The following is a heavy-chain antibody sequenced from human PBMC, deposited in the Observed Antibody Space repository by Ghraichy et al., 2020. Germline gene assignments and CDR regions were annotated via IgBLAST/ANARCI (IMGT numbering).Heavy chain of an antibody. J-gene: IGHJ4*02. D-gene: IGHD2-21*02. V-gene: IGHV4-31*03. CDR2: IYYSGST. Sequence: SETLSLTCTVSGGSISSGGYYWSWIRQHPGKGLEWIGYIYYSGSTYYNPSLKSRVTISVDTSKNQFSLKLSSVTAADTAVYYCARDAGGGDRILTPDYWGQGTLVTVSS. CDR1: GGSISSGGYY. CDR3: ARDAGGGDRILTPDY.